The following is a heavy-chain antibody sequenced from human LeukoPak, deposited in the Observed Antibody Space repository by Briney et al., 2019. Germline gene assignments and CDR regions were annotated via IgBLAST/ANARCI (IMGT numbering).Heavy chain of an antibody. CDR2: ISYDGSNK. D-gene: IGHD3-10*01. Sequence: QTGGSLRLSCAASGFTFSSYGMHWVRQAPGKGLEWVAVISYDGSNKYYADSVKGRFTISRDNSNNALYLQMNSLRVEDTAVYYCARERLFGSGSYYNVPAYWGQGTLVTVSS. V-gene: IGHV3-30*03. CDR1: GFTFSSYG. J-gene: IGHJ4*02. CDR3: ARERLFGSGSYYNVPAY.